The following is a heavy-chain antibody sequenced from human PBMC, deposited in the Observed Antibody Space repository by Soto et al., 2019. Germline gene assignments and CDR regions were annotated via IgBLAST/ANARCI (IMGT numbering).Heavy chain of an antibody. V-gene: IGHV4-39*01. CDR3: ARADRTLVTSYSLDV. CDR1: GYSVSSSDYY. CDR2: MLYSGLT. Sequence: SETLSLTCSVSGYSVSSSDYYWAWIRQPPGKGLEWIGSMLYSGLTYYNPSLKSRVTLSVDTSKNQFSVRLNSVTASDTAVYYCARADRTLVTSYSLDVWGQGTTVTVSS. D-gene: IGHD2-21*02. J-gene: IGHJ6*02.